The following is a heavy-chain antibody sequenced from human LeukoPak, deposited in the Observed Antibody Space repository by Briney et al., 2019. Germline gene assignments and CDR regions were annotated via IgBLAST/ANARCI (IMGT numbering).Heavy chain of an antibody. D-gene: IGHD3-9*01. V-gene: IGHV1-69*01. CDR3: ALQPRYFDWFLV. J-gene: IGHJ4*02. CDR1: GGTFSSCA. Sequence: SVTVSCKASGGTFSSCAINWVRQAPGQGLEWMGGIIPIFGTANYAQKFQGRVTITADESTSTAYMELSSLRSEDTAVYYCALQPRYFDWFLVWGQGTLVTVSS. CDR2: IIPIFGTA.